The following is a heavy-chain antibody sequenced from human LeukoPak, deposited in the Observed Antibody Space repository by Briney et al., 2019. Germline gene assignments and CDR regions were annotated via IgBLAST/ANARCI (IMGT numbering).Heavy chain of an antibody. J-gene: IGHJ3*02. Sequence: ASVKVSCKASGGTFSSYAISWVRQAPGQGLEWMGWINPNSGGTNYAQKFQGRVTMTRDTSISTAYMELSRLRSDDTAVYYCARNYGDYVGAFDTWGQGTMVTVSS. CDR3: ARNYGDYVGAFDT. V-gene: IGHV1-2*02. CDR2: INPNSGGT. CDR1: GGTFSSYA. D-gene: IGHD4-17*01.